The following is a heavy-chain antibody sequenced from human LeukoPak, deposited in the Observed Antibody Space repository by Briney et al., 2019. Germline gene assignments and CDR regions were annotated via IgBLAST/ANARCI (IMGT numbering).Heavy chain of an antibody. CDR2: ISTYNGNT. D-gene: IGHD6-6*01. CDR1: GYTFTSYG. J-gene: IGHJ6*03. V-gene: IGHV1-18*01. Sequence: ASVKVSCKASGYTFTSYGISWVRQAPGQGLEWMGWISTYNGNTNYAQNLQGRVTMTTDTSTTTAYMELRSLRSDDTAMYYCARGGGGYSSSSNYYYYMDVWGKGTTATVSS. CDR3: ARGGGGYSSSSNYYYYMDV.